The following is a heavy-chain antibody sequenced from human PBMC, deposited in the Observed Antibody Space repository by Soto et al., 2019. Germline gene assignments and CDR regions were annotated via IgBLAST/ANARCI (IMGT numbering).Heavy chain of an antibody. CDR1: GYTFTTSD. Sequence: ASVKVSCKASGYTFTTSDINWVRQATGQGLQWMGWMSPNSGNTVYAQNFQGRVTMTRDTSISTAYMELSRLRSDDTAVYYCARDLDCSSTSCYLGWFDPWGQGTLVTVSS. CDR2: MSPNSGNT. CDR3: ARDLDCSSTSCYLGWFDP. J-gene: IGHJ5*02. D-gene: IGHD2-2*01. V-gene: IGHV1-8*01.